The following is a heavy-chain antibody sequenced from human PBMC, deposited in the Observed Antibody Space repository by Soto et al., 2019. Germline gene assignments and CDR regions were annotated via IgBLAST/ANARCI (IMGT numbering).Heavy chain of an antibody. CDR2: INHSGST. D-gene: IGHD5-12*01. Sequence: SETLSLTCAVYGGSFSGYYWSWIRQPPGKGLEWIGEINHSGSTNYNPSLKSRVTISVDTSKNQFSLKLSSVTAADTAVYYCARGRSHIVATAHRYYFDYWGQGTLVTVSS. V-gene: IGHV4-34*01. CDR1: GGSFSGYY. CDR3: ARGRSHIVATAHRYYFDY. J-gene: IGHJ4*02.